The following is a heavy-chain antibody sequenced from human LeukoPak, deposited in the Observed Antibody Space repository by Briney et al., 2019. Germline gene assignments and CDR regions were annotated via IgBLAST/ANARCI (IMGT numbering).Heavy chain of an antibody. CDR3: ARGGDYYDSSGYYPK. J-gene: IGHJ4*02. Sequence: SETLSLTCTVSGDSISSSSSYWGWIRQPPGEGLEWIGSIYYSGSTYYNTSLKSRVTISVDTSKNQFSLKLSSVTAADTAVYYCARGGDYYDSSGYYPKWGQGTLVTVSS. CDR1: GDSISSSSSY. V-gene: IGHV4-39*01. CDR2: IYYSGST. D-gene: IGHD3-22*01.